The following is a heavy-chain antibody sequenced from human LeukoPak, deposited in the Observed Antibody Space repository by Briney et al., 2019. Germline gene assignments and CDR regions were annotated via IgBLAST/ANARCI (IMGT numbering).Heavy chain of an antibody. J-gene: IGHJ6*03. Sequence: GGSLRLSCAASGFTFSSYAMSWVRQAPAKGLEWVSAISGSGGSTYYADSVKGGFTISRDNSKNTLYLQMNSLRAEDTAVYYCAKARIGGAYYYCMDVWGKGTTVTVSS. CDR3: AKARIGGAYYYCMDV. CDR1: GFTFSSYA. D-gene: IGHD1-26*01. CDR2: ISGSGGST. V-gene: IGHV3-23*01.